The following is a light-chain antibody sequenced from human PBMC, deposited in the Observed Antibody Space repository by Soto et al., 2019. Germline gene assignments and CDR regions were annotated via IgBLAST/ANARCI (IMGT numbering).Light chain of an antibody. Sequence: EIVMTQSPATLSVSPGERATFSCRASQSVSSNLAWYQQKPGQAPRLLIYGASIRATGIPARFSGSGSGTEFTLTISTLQSEDFATYYCQQLNSYPITFGQGTRLEIK. CDR2: GAS. CDR1: QSVSSN. J-gene: IGKJ5*01. V-gene: IGKV3-15*01. CDR3: QQLNSYPIT.